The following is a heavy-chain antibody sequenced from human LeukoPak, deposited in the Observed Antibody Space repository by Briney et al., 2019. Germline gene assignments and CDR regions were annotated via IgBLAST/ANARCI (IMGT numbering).Heavy chain of an antibody. CDR2: INPNSGGT. V-gene: IGHV1-2*02. J-gene: IGHJ4*02. Sequence: GASVKVSCKASGYTFTGYYMHWVRQAPGQGVEWMGWINPNSGGTNYAQKFQGRVTMTRDTSISTAYMELSRLRSDDTAVYYCASGYDSSGYPFDYWGQGTLVTVSS. CDR1: GYTFTGYY. D-gene: IGHD3-22*01. CDR3: ASGYDSSGYPFDY.